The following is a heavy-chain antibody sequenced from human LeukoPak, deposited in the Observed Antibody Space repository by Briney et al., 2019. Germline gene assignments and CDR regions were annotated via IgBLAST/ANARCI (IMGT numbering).Heavy chain of an antibody. CDR1: GGSISSSSYY. V-gene: IGHV4-39*01. CDR2: IYYSGST. CDR3: ASGSWHPLRDY. J-gene: IGHJ4*02. Sequence: SETLSLTCTVSGGSISSSSYYWGWIRQPPGKGLEWIGSIYYSGSTYYNPSLKSRVTISVDTSKNQFSLKLSSVTAAHTAVYYCASGSWHPLRDYWGQGTLVTVSS. D-gene: IGHD6-13*01.